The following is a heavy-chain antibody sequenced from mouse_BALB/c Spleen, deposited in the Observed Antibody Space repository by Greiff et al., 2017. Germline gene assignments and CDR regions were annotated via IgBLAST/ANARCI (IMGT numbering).Heavy chain of an antibody. V-gene: IGHV14-3*02. CDR2: IDPANGNT. CDR1: GFNIKDTY. Sequence: EVKLMESGAELVKPGASVKLSCTASGFNIKDTYMHWVKQRPEQGLEWIGRIDPANGNTKYDPKFQGKATITADTSSNTAYLQLSSLTSEDTAVYYCAFYDGYSFDYWGQGTTLTVSS. D-gene: IGHD2-3*01. J-gene: IGHJ2*01. CDR3: AFYDGYSFDY.